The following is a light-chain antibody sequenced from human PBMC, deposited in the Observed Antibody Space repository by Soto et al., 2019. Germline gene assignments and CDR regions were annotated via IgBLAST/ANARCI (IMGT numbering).Light chain of an antibody. CDR2: GAS. CDR3: EQGGSFPIT. J-gene: IGKJ5*01. Sequence: DIQMTQSPSSVSASIEDRVTITCRASQDIGSWLAWYQQKPGKDPDLLIYGASSLQSGDPSRFYGSGSETDFTLPSSSLQSEDFATYYCEQGGSFPITLGQGTRLEIK. CDR1: QDIGSW. V-gene: IGKV1-12*01.